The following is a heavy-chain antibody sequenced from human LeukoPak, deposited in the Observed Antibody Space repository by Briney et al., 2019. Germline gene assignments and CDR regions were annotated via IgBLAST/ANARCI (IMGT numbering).Heavy chain of an antibody. J-gene: IGHJ4*02. Sequence: SETLSLTCAVYGGSFSGYYWNWIRQPPGKGLEWIGQINHSGSTNYNPSLKSRVTISIDTSKNQFSLNLSSVTAADTAVYYRARRANGPSYWGQGTLVTVSS. V-gene: IGHV4-34*01. D-gene: IGHD2-8*01. CDR3: ARRANGPSY. CDR1: GGSFSGYY. CDR2: INHSGST.